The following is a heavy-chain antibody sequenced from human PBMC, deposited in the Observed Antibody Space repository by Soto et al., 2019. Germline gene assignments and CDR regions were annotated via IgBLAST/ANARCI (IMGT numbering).Heavy chain of an antibody. CDR2: IYYSGST. J-gene: IGHJ1*01. CDR1: GGAISSYY. V-gene: IGHV4-59*01. CDR3: ARSRTTVTPSGFQH. Sequence: ETLSLTCTVSGGAISSYYWSWIRQPPGKGLEWIGYIYYSGSTNYNPSLKSRVTISVDTSKNQFSLKLSSVTAADTAVYYCARSRTTVTPSGFQHWGQGTLVTVSS. D-gene: IGHD4-17*01.